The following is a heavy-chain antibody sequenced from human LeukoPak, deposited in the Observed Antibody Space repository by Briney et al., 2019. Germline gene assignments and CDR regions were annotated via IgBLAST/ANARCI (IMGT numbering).Heavy chain of an antibody. D-gene: IGHD5-12*01. CDR1: GFTFSDYA. CDR3: AREVVATRFDN. V-gene: IGHV3-23*01. J-gene: IGHJ4*02. CDR2: IHRSGATT. Sequence: GSLRLFRSSSGFTFSDYAMTLVRQAPGKGMEWVSFIHRSGATTYYADSVKGRFTISRDNVKNTIDLQMSSLRVEDTAVYYCAREVVATRFDNWGQGTLVTVSP.